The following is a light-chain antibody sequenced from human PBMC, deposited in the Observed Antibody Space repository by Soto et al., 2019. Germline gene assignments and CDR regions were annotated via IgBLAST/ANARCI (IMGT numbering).Light chain of an antibody. J-gene: IGLJ2*01. CDR1: SSNIGSNT. V-gene: IGLV1-44*01. Sequence: QSVLTQPPSASGTPGQRVTISCSGSSSNIGSNTVNWYQQLPGTAPKLLIYSNNQRPSGVPDRFSGSKSGTSASLAISGLQSEGEADYYCAAWDDSLNGHVVFGGGTKVTVL. CDR3: AAWDDSLNGHVV. CDR2: SNN.